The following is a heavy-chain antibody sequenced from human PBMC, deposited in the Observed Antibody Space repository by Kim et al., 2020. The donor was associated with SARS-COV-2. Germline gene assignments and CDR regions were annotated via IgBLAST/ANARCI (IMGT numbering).Heavy chain of an antibody. CDR2: ST. Sequence: STNSNPSLKSRVTISVDTSKNQFSLKLSSVTAADTAVYYCARGQTGDEYYWGQGTLVTVSS. V-gene: IGHV4-59*09. D-gene: IGHD7-27*01. CDR3: ARGQTGDEYY. J-gene: IGHJ4*02.